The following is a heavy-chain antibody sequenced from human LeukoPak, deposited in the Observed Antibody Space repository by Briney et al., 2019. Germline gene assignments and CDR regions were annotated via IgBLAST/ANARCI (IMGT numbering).Heavy chain of an antibody. CDR3: ARDGSLDGYNKNWYFDL. CDR1: GGSFSGYY. Sequence: SETLSLTCAVYGGSFSGYYWSWIRQPPGKGLEWIGEINHSGSTNYNPSLKSRVTISVDTSKNQFSLKLSSVTAADTAVYYCARDGSLDGYNKNWYFDLWGRGTLVTVSS. D-gene: IGHD5-24*01. V-gene: IGHV4-34*01. J-gene: IGHJ2*01. CDR2: INHSGST.